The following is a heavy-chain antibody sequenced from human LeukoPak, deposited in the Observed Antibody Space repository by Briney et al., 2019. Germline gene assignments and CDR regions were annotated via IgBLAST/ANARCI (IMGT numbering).Heavy chain of an antibody. J-gene: IGHJ2*01. CDR2: MNPNSGNT. D-gene: IGHD3-10*01. Sequence: ASVKVSCKASGYTFTSYDINWVRQATRQGLEWMGWMNPNSGNTGYAQKFQGRVTMTRNTSISTAYMELSSLRSEDTAVYYCARSLLWSEGLWYFDLWGRGTLVTVSS. CDR3: ARSLLWSEGLWYFDL. CDR1: GYTFTSYD. V-gene: IGHV1-8*01.